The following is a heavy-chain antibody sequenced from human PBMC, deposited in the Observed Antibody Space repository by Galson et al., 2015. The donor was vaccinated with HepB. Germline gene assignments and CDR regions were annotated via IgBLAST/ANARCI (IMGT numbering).Heavy chain of an antibody. Sequence: LRLSCAASGFTFSSYGMHWVRQAPGKGLEWVAVISYDGSNKYYADSVKGRFTISRDNSKNTLYLQMNSLRAEDTAVYYCAKDQIAAAGTLFDYWGQGTLVTVSS. V-gene: IGHV3-30*18. J-gene: IGHJ4*02. D-gene: IGHD6-13*01. CDR1: GFTFSSYG. CDR3: AKDQIAAAGTLFDY. CDR2: ISYDGSNK.